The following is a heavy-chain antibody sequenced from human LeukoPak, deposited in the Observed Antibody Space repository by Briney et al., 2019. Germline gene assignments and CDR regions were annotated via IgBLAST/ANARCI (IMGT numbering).Heavy chain of an antibody. CDR2: TYYSGST. V-gene: IGHV4-39*01. J-gene: IGHJ4*02. Sequence: SETLSLTCTVSGGSISSSSYYWGWIRQPPGKGLEWIGSTYYSGSTYYSPSLESRVTISVDTSKNQFSLKLSSVTAADTAVYYCARRVVEMASLDYWGQGTLVTVSS. CDR1: GGSISSSSYY. D-gene: IGHD5-24*01. CDR3: ARRVVEMASLDY.